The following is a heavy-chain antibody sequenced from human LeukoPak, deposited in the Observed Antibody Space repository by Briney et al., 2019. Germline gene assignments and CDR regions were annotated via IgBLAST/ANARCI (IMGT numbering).Heavy chain of an antibody. V-gene: IGHV1-46*01. CDR1: GYTFTSYY. J-gene: IGHJ5*02. CDR3: AREMGVVDCSGGSCRRNWFDP. Sequence: ASVKVSCKASGYTFTSYYMHWVRQAPGQGLEWMGIINPSGGSTSYAQKFQGRVTMTRDTSTSTVYMELSSLRSEDAAVYYCAREMGVVDCSGGSCRRNWFDPWGQGTLVTVSS. CDR2: INPSGGST. D-gene: IGHD2-15*01.